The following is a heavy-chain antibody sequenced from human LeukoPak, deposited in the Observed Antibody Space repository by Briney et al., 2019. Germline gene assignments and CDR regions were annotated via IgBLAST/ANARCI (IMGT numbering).Heavy chain of an antibody. Sequence: GGSLRLSSAAPGFTFSTYDIHWVRQAPGKGLEWVAVIWYDGSNKYYADSVKGRFTISRDNSENTLYLQMNSLRAEDTAVYYCARDEGVYNYGTSFDYWGQGTLVTVSS. CDR3: ARDEGVYNYGTSFDY. CDR1: GFTFSTYD. CDR2: IWYDGSNK. V-gene: IGHV3-33*01. J-gene: IGHJ4*02. D-gene: IGHD5-18*01.